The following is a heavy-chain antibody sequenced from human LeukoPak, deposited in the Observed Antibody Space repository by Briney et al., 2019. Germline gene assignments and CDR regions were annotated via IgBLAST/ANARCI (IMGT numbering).Heavy chain of an antibody. D-gene: IGHD4-17*01. V-gene: IGHV3-64*01. CDR2: SSSNGGST. J-gene: IGHJ4*02. CDR3: ARDSGYGDYDDY. Sequence: PGGSLRLFCGASGLPYSRYDMHWVRHSPGRGREYVSSSSSNGGSTYYANSVKGRFTISRDKSKNTLYLQMGSLRAEDMAVYYCARDSGYGDYDDYWGQGTLVTVSS. CDR1: GLPYSRYD.